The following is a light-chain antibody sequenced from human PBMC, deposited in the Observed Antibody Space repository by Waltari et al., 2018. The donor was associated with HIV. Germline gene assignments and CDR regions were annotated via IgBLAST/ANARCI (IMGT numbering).Light chain of an antibody. Sequence: QPASVSGSPGQSITISCTGTSSDVGDYNYVSWFQQHPGKVPKLLIYEVSNRPSGVSYRFSGSKSGTTASLTISGLQAEDEADYYCASYTSTSARVFGGGTKVTVL. V-gene: IGLV2-14*01. CDR1: SSDVGDYNY. CDR2: EVS. CDR3: ASYTSTSARV. J-gene: IGLJ3*02.